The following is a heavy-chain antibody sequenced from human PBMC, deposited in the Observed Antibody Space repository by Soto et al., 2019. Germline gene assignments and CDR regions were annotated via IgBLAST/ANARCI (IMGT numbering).Heavy chain of an antibody. CDR2: IYYSGST. V-gene: IGHV4-31*03. J-gene: IGHJ3*02. CDR3: ASNYYDSSGYYSNDAFDI. D-gene: IGHD3-22*01. CDR1: GGSISSGGYY. Sequence: SETLSLTCTVSGGSISSGGYYWSWIRQHPGKGLEWIGYIYYSGSTYYNPSLKSRVTISVDTSKNQFSLKLSSVTAEDTAVYYCASNYYDSSGYYSNDAFDIWGQGTMVTVSS.